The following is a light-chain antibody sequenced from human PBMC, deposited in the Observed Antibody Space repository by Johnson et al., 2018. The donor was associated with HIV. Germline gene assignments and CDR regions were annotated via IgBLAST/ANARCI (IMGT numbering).Light chain of an antibody. V-gene: IGLV1-51*02. CDR1: SSNIGNNY. Sequence: QSVLTQPPSVSAAPGQKVTISCYGSSSNIGNNYVSWYQQLPGTAPKLLIYENTKRPSGIPDRFSGSKSGTSATLGITGLQTGDEGDYYCGTWDGSLSAGAVFGTGTKVTVL. J-gene: IGLJ1*01. CDR2: ENT. CDR3: GTWDGSLSAGAV.